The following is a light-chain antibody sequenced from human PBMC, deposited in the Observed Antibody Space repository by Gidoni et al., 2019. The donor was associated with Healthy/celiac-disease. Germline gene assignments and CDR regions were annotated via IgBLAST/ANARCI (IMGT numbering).Light chain of an antibody. V-gene: IGLV2-14*01. J-gene: IGLJ1*01. CDR3: SSDTRGSTLDV. CDR2: EVS. Sequence: QSPLPQPPSVSGSPGPPITTSCTGTSSDAGSYNFVPWSHQHPGQAPKLMISEVSNRPSGVSNRYSGSKSGNTASLTLAGRQAEDEADYYYSSDTRGSTLDVFGTGTKVTVL. CDR1: SSDAGSYNF.